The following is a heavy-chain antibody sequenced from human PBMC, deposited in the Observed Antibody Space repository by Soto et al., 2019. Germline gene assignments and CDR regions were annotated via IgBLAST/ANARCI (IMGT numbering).Heavy chain of an antibody. CDR2: IIPIFGTA. J-gene: IGHJ4*02. V-gene: IGHV1-69*13. CDR3: ARGLLSHYDSSGSIDY. CDR1: GGTFSSYA. Sequence: SVKVSCKASGGTFSSYAISWVRQAPGQGLEWMGGIIPIFGTANYAQKFQGRVTITADESTSTAYMELSSLRSEDTAVYYCARGLLSHYDSSGSIDYSGQGTLVTVSS. D-gene: IGHD3-22*01.